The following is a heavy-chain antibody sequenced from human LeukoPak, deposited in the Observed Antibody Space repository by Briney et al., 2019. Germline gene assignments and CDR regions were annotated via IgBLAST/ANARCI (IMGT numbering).Heavy chain of an antibody. CDR2: IWFDGSNK. CDR1: GFIFSNDA. Sequence: GRSLRLSCAASGFIFSNDAMHWVRQAPGKGLEWVAFIWFDGSNKHYADSVKGLFTISRDNSEDTLYLQMNSLRAEDTAVYYCVRDPSGSGFAFDSWGQGALVTVSS. CDR3: VRDPSGSGFAFDS. J-gene: IGHJ4*02. D-gene: IGHD1-1*01. V-gene: IGHV3-33*01.